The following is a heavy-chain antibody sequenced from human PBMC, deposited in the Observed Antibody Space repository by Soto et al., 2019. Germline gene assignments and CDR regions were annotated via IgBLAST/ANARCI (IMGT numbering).Heavy chain of an antibody. V-gene: IGHV1-46*01. Sequence: QVQLVQSGAEVKKPGASVKVTCKASGYTFTSYYMHWVRQAPGQGLEWMGIINPSGGSTSYAQKFQGRVTMTRDTSTSTVYMELSSLRSEDTAVYYCARVRHPYGSGSYYHYWGQRTLVTVSS. CDR3: ARVRHPYGSGSYYHY. CDR1: GYTFTSYY. J-gene: IGHJ4*02. D-gene: IGHD3-10*01. CDR2: INPSGGST.